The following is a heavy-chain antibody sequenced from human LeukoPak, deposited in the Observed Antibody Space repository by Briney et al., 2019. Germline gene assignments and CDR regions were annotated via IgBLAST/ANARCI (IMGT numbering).Heavy chain of an antibody. D-gene: IGHD5-18*01. Sequence: ASVKVSCKASGYTFTSYYVHWVRQAPGQGLEWMGIINPSGGSTSYAQKFQGRVTMTRDTSTSTVYMELSSLRSEDTAVYYCARDGPSYDWHYWGQGTLVTVSS. J-gene: IGHJ4*02. CDR2: INPSGGST. CDR1: GYTFTSYY. V-gene: IGHV1-46*01. CDR3: ARDGPSYDWHY.